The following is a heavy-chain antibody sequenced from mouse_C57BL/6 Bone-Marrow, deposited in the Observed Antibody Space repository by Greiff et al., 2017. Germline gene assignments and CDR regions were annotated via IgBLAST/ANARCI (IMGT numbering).Heavy chain of an antibody. CDR3: ARETLY. V-gene: IGHV3-6*01. CDR1: GYSITSGYY. Sequence: EVQLEESGPGLVKPSQSLSLTCSVTGYSITSGYYWNWIRQFPGNKLEWMGYISYDGSNNYNPSLKNRSAITLDTSKNQVFLKLNSVTTEDTATYYCARETLYWGQGTTLTVSS. J-gene: IGHJ2*01. CDR2: ISYDGSN.